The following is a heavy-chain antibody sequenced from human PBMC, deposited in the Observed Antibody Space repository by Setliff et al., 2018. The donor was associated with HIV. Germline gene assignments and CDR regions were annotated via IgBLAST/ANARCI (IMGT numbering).Heavy chain of an antibody. CDR3: AREGDSSGYYTGVFFDY. D-gene: IGHD3-22*01. V-gene: IGHV4-61*09. Sequence: PSETLSLTCTVSGGSISSGSYYWSWIRQPAGKGLEWIGHIYSSGNINYNPSLKSRVTISGDTSKNQFSLKLSSGTATDTAVYFCAREGDSSGYYTGVFFDYWGQGTQVTVSS. CDR2: IYSSGNI. CDR1: GGSISSGSYY. J-gene: IGHJ4*02.